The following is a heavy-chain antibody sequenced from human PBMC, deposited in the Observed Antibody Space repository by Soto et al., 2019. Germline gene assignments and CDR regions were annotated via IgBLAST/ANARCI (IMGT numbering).Heavy chain of an antibody. CDR1: GFTFSSYG. J-gene: IGHJ6*04. CDR3: AKDRGFVDWFAALDV. D-gene: IGHD3-9*01. Sequence: QVQLVESGGGVVQPGRSLRLSCAASGFTFSSYGMHWVRQAPGKGLEWVAVISYDGSNKYYADSVKGRFTISRDNSKNTLYLQMNSVRAEDTAVYYCAKDRGFVDWFAALDVWGKGTTVTVSS. CDR2: ISYDGSNK. V-gene: IGHV3-30*18.